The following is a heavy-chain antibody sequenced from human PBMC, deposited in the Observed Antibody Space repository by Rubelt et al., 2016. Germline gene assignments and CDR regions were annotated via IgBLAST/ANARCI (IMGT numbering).Heavy chain of an antibody. J-gene: IGHJ4*02. V-gene: IGHV3-33*01. D-gene: IGHD3-10*01. Sequence: WYDGSNKYYADSVKGRFTISRDNSKNTLYLQMNSLRAEDTAVYYCARDTSTMVRGVIRYWGQGTLVTVSS. CDR2: WYDGSNK. CDR3: ARDTSTMVRGVIRY.